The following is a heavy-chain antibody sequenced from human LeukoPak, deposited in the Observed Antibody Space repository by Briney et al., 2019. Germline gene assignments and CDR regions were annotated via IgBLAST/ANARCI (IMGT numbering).Heavy chain of an antibody. Sequence: GASVKVSCKASGYTFTSYTMHWVRQAPGQRIEWMGWINAGNGNTKYSQEFQGRVTITRDTSASTAYLELSSLRSEDMAVYYCARNSWGGFDYWGQGTLVTVSS. CDR3: ARNSWGGFDY. D-gene: IGHD3-16*01. J-gene: IGHJ4*02. V-gene: IGHV1-3*03. CDR1: GYTFTSYT. CDR2: INAGNGNT.